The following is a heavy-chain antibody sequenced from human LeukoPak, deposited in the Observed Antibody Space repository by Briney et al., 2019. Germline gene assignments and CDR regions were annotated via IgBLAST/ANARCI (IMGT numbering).Heavy chain of an antibody. CDR3: ARFYCSGGSCRSY. CDR1: GFTVSSNY. J-gene: IGHJ4*02. Sequence: PGGSLRLSCAASGFTVSSNYMSWVRQAPGKGLEWVSAISGSGGSTYYADSVKGRFTISRDNSKNTLYLQMNSLRAEDTAVYYCARFYCSGGSCRSYWGQGTLVTVSS. CDR2: ISGSGGST. D-gene: IGHD2-15*01. V-gene: IGHV3-23*01.